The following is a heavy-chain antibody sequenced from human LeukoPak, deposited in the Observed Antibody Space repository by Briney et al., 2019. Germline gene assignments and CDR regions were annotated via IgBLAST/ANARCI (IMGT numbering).Heavy chain of an antibody. CDR3: VRGDRYFFDY. D-gene: IGHD1-14*01. CDR1: GFRFSK. CDR2: IGNTGRTI. Sequence: GGSLRLSCAASGFRFSKMNWVRQAPGRGLEWVSHIGNTGRTIYYVDSVKGRFTVSRDNAKNSLYLQMNSLRAEDTAIYYCVRGDRYFFDYWGQGTLVTVSS. J-gene: IGHJ4*02. V-gene: IGHV3-48*03.